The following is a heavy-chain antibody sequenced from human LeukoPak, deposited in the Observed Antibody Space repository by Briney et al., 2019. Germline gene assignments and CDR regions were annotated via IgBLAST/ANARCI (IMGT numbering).Heavy chain of an antibody. CDR2: IDWDDDK. J-gene: IGHJ4*02. V-gene: IGHV2-70*11. CDR3: ARIRLDDRSGSVDY. D-gene: IGHD3-22*01. CDR1: GFSFNTSGMC. Sequence: SGPTLVNPTQTLTLTSTFSGFSFNTSGMCVSWIRQPPGKALEWLARIDWDDDKYYSTSLKTRLTISKDTSKNQVVLRMTNMDPVDTATFHCARIRLDDRSGSVDYWGRGTLVTVAS.